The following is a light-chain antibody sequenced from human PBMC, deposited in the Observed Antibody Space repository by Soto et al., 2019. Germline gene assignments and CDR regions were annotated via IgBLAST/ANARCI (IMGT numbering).Light chain of an antibody. CDR3: QQYGSSLTWT. CDR2: GAS. V-gene: IGKV3-20*01. Sequence: EIVMTHSPATLSVSPCERATLSCSAIQSVSSSYLAWYQQKPGQAPRLLIYGASSRATGIPDRFSGSGSGTEFTLTISRLEPEDFAVYYCQQYGSSLTWTFGQGTKVDIK. J-gene: IGKJ1*01. CDR1: QSVSSSY.